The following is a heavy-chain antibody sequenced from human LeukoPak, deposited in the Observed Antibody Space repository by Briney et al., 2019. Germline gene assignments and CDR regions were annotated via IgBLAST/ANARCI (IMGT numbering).Heavy chain of an antibody. D-gene: IGHD2-21*02. CDR3: ARVAYCGGDCYSYYFDY. CDR1: GFTFSSYS. Sequence: GGSLRLSRAASGFTFSSYSMNWVRQAPGKGLEWVSSISSSSSSYIYYADSVKGRFTISRDNAKNSLYLQMNSLRAEDTAVYYCARVAYCGGDCYSYYFDYWGQGALVTVSS. CDR2: ISSSSSSYI. V-gene: IGHV3-21*01. J-gene: IGHJ4*02.